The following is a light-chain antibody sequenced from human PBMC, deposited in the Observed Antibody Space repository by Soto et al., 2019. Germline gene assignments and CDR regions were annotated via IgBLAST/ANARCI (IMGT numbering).Light chain of an antibody. CDR2: KAS. Sequence: DIQMTQSPSTLSASVGDRVTITCRASQNIDSWLAWYQQQRGKAPKLLIYKASTLKGGVASRFSGSGSGTEFTLTISSLQPDDFATYYCQHYNSYSEAFGQGTKVDI. J-gene: IGKJ1*01. CDR1: QNIDSW. V-gene: IGKV1-5*03. CDR3: QHYNSYSEA.